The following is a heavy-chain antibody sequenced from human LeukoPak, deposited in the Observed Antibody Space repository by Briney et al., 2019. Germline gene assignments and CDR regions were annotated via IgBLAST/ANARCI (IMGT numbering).Heavy chain of an antibody. V-gene: IGHV3-7*01. J-gene: IGHJ4*02. CDR1: GFTFSNYW. Sequence: PGGSLRLSCAASGFTFSNYWMSWVRQVSGKGLEWVAHINKDGSEIYYVDSVKGRFTISRDNAKNSLSLQMNSLRVEDTAVYYCARDKVTYWGQGTLVTVSS. CDR2: INKDGSEI. CDR3: ARDKVTY.